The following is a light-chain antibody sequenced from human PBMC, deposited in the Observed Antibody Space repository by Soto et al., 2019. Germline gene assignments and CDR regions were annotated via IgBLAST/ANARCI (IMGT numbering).Light chain of an antibody. CDR3: QQYNNWPPAWT. Sequence: EIVLTQSPGTLSLSPGERASLSCRASQSVGSSYLACYQQKPGQAHRLLIYGASSRATGIPDRFSGSGSGTDFTLTISRLEPEDFAVYYCQQYNNWPPAWTFGQGTKVDIK. V-gene: IGKV3-20*01. CDR2: GAS. CDR1: QSVGSSY. J-gene: IGKJ1*01.